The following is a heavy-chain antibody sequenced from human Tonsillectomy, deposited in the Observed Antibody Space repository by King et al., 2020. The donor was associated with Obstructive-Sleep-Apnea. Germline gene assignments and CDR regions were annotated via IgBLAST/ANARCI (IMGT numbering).Heavy chain of an antibody. CDR2: IRGSGGST. CDR1: GFTFSSYA. CDR3: AKDLISRYDILTGYYGFDP. J-gene: IGHJ5*02. Sequence: VQLVESGGGLVQPGGSLRLSCAASGFTFSSYAMNWVRQAPGKGLEWVSAIRGSGGSTYYADTGKGRFTISRGNSENTLYLQMNSLRAEDTAVYYCAKDLISRYDILTGYYGFDPWGQGTLVTVSS. V-gene: IGHV3-23*04. D-gene: IGHD3-9*01.